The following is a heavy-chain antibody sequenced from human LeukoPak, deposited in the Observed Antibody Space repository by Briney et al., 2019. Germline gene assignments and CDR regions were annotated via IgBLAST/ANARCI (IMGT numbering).Heavy chain of an antibody. CDR2: ISYDGSNK. D-gene: IGHD5-24*01. CDR1: GFTFSTYG. Sequence: GRSLRLSCAASGFTFSTYGMHWVREAPGKGLEWVAVISYDGSNKYYADSVKGRFTISRDNSKNTLYLQMNSLRAEDTAVYYCANSRSRRVEMTTTYYFEYWGQGTLVTVSS. V-gene: IGHV3-30*18. CDR3: ANSRSRRVEMTTTYYFEY. J-gene: IGHJ4*02.